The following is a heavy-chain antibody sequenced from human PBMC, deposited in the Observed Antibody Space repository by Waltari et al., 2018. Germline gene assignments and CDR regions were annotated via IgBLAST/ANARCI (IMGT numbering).Heavy chain of an antibody. V-gene: IGHV1-46*01. CDR2: IHPCGGST. J-gene: IGHJ4*02. D-gene: IGHD3-9*01. Sequence: QVQLVQSGAEVKKPGASVRLSCKASGYTFTSYYINWVRQAPGQGPEGMGVIHPCGGSTIYAQKCQGRVTMVRDTSTSTVYMELSSLRSEDTAVYYCARSRILTGYFPNEEFDNWGQGTLVTVSS. CDR1: GYTFTSYY. CDR3: ARSRILTGYFPNEEFDN.